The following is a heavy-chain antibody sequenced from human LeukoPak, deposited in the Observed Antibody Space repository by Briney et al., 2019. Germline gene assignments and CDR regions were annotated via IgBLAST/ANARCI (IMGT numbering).Heavy chain of an antibody. CDR3: ARRVVSRFDP. J-gene: IGHJ5*02. Sequence: ASVKVPCKASGYTFPGYYLHRVRQAPGQGLEWMGWINPNSGGTNYAQKFQGRVTMTRDTSISTAYMELSRLRSDDTAVYHCARRVVSRFDPWGQGTLVTVSS. D-gene: IGHD3-3*01. V-gene: IGHV1-2*02. CDR1: GYTFPGYY. CDR2: INPNSGGT.